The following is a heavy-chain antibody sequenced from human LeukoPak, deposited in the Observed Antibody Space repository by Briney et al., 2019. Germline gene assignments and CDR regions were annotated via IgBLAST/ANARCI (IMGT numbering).Heavy chain of an antibody. CDR3: ARVGVEGASCYDY. CDR1: GYTFTGYS. V-gene: IGHV1-2*02. Sequence: GASVKVSCKASGYTFTGYSMHWVRQAPGQGLEWMGWINPNSGVTNYAQKFQGRVTMTRDMSISTAYMELSSLRSDDTAVYYCARVGVEGASCYDYWGQGTLVTVSS. D-gene: IGHD2-2*01. CDR2: INPNSGVT. J-gene: IGHJ4*02.